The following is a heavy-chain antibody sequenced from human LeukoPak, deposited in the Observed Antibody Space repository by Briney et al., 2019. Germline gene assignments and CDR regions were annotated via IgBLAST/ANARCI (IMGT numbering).Heavy chain of an antibody. Sequence: SETLSLTCTVSGGSIRSYYWSWIRQPPGKGLEWIAYIYYSGSTYYNPSLKSRVTISVDTSKNQFSLKLSSVTAADTAVYYCAREVADDYSNYYSIDYWGQGTLVTVSS. CDR1: GGSIRSYY. CDR3: AREVADDYSNYYSIDY. J-gene: IGHJ4*02. CDR2: IYYSGST. V-gene: IGHV4-59*12. D-gene: IGHD4-11*01.